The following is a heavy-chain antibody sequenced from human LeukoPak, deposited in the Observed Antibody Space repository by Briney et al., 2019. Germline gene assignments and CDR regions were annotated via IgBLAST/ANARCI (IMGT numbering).Heavy chain of an antibody. CDR3: AKDVGDTAMVTANFDY. CDR2: ISGSGGST. Sequence: GGSLRLSCAASGFTFSSYAMSWVRQAPGKGLEWVSAISGSGGSTYYADSVKGRFTISRDNSKNTLYLQMNSLRAEDTAVYYCAKDVGDTAMVTANFDYWGQGTLVTVSS. V-gene: IGHV3-23*01. J-gene: IGHJ4*02. D-gene: IGHD5-18*01. CDR1: GFTFSSYA.